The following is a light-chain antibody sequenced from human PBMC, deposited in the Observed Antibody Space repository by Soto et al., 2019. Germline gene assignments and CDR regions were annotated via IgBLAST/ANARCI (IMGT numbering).Light chain of an antibody. CDR3: QHDNNRPLN. J-gene: IGKJ4*01. V-gene: IGKV3-15*01. Sequence: EFAMTQSPSTLSFSPGYRATLSFRASQSVRSDLAWYQHKPGQAPRLLIYGASTRATGIPVRFSGSGSGTEFTLTISSLQSEEFAVYYCQHDNNRPLNFGGGTKVEIK. CDR1: QSVRSD. CDR2: GAS.